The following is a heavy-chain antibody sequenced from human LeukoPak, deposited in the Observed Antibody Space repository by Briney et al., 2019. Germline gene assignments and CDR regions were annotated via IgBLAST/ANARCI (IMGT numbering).Heavy chain of an antibody. V-gene: IGHV3-21*01. CDR2: ISTSSSYI. D-gene: IGHD3-22*01. CDR3: ARDLSSSGYYYPFVNY. Sequence: GGSLRLSCEASGFTFSDYTMIWVRQAPGKGLECVSSISTSSSYIDYADSVNGRATTSRDNVKNSLYLQMHSLRVEDTAVYYCARDLSSSGYYYPFVNYWGQGTLVTVSS. J-gene: IGHJ4*02. CDR1: GFTFSDYT.